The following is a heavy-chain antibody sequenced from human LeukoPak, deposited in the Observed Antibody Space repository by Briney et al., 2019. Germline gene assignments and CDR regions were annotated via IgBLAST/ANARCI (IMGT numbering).Heavy chain of an antibody. CDR1: GGSFSGYY. CDR2: INHSGST. Sequence: PSETLSLTCAVYGGSFSGYYWSWIRQPPGKGLEWIGEINHSGSTNYNPSLKSRVTISVDTSKNQFSLKLSSVTAADTAVYYCATGRRSKPYYYDSSGPPNWGQGTLVTVSS. J-gene: IGHJ4*02. V-gene: IGHV4-34*01. D-gene: IGHD3-22*01. CDR3: ATGRRSKPYYYDSSGPPN.